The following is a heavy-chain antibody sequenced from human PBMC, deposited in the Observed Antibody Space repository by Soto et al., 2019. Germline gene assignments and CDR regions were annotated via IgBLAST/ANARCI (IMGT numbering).Heavy chain of an antibody. CDR2: IWYDGSNK. CDR3: ARGPDIPDLDY. Sequence: QVQLVESGGGVVQPGRSLRLSCAASGFTFSSYGMHWVRQAPGKGLEWVAVIWYDGSNKYYADSVKGRFTISRDNSKNTLYLQMNSLRAEDTAVDYCARGPDIPDLDYWGQGTLVTVSS. CDR1: GFTFSSYG. J-gene: IGHJ4*02. D-gene: IGHD2-15*01. V-gene: IGHV3-33*01.